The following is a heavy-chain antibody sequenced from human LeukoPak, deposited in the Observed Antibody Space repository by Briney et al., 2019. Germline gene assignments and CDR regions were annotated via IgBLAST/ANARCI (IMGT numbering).Heavy chain of an antibody. D-gene: IGHD1-26*01. Sequence: GGSLRLSCAASGFTFSSYAMSWVRQAPGKGLEWVSAISGSGGSTYYADSVKGRFTISRDNSKNTLYLQMNSLRAEDTAVYYCAKEEGVSYAHGSHSDYWGQGTLVTVSS. CDR1: GFTFSSYA. V-gene: IGHV3-23*01. CDR2: ISGSGGST. CDR3: AKEEGVSYAHGSHSDY. J-gene: IGHJ4*02.